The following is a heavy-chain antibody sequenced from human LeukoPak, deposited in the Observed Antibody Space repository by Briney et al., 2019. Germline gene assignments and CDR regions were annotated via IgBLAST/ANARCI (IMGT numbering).Heavy chain of an antibody. CDR3: ARGVERIFGVVNWFDP. CDR2: IYYSGST. V-gene: IGHV4-39*07. D-gene: IGHD3-3*01. J-gene: IGHJ5*02. Sequence: SETLSLTCTVSGDSISSNVYYWGWIRQPPGKGLEWIGTIYYSGSTYYNPSLKSRVTISVDTSKNQFSLKLNSVTAADTAVYYCARGVERIFGVVNWFDPWGQGTPVTVSS. CDR1: GDSISSNVYY.